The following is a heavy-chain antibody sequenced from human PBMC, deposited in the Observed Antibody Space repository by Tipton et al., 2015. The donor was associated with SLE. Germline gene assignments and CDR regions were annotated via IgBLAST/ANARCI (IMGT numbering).Heavy chain of an antibody. CDR1: GFTFSSYG. V-gene: IGHV3-33*08. CDR2: IWYDGSNK. CDR3: ARDPTDYYYRDV. Sequence: RSLRLSCAASGFTFSSYGMHWVRQAPGKGLEWVAVIWYDGSNKYYADSVKGRFTISRDNSKNTLYLQMNSLRAEDTAVYYCARDPTDYYYRDVWGKGTTVTVSS. J-gene: IGHJ6*03.